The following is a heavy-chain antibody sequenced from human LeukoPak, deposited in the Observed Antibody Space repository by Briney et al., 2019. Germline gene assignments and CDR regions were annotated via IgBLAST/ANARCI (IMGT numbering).Heavy chain of an antibody. Sequence: SETLSLTCTVSGGSISSYYWSWIRQPAGKGLEWIGRIYTSGSTNYNPSLKSRVTMSVDTSKNQFSLKLSSVTAADTAVYYCARDRYYDFWSGPKNWFDPWGQGTLVTVSS. CDR3: ARDRYYDFWSGPKNWFDP. J-gene: IGHJ5*02. V-gene: IGHV4-4*07. CDR2: IYTSGST. D-gene: IGHD3-3*01. CDR1: GGSISSYY.